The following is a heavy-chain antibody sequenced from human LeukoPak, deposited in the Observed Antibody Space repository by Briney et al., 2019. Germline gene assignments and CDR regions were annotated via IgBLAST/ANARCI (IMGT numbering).Heavy chain of an antibody. CDR2: TYYRSKWYN. Sequence: SQTLSLNCAISGYSVSSNSAAWNWIRQSPSRGLEWLGRTYYRSKWYNDYAVSVKSRITINPDTSKNQFSLQLNSVAPEDTAVYYCARVGYSSVWTPFAMDVWGQGTTVPVSS. J-gene: IGHJ6*02. D-gene: IGHD6-19*01. CDR3: ARVGYSSVWTPFAMDV. V-gene: IGHV6-1*01. CDR1: GYSVSSNSAA.